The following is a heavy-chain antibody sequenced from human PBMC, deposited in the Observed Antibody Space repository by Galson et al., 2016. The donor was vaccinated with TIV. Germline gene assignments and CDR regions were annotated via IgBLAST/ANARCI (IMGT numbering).Heavy chain of an antibody. Sequence: LRLSCAASGFTFRSYWMSWVRQAPGKGLEWVANIKQDGSEEYYVDSVKGRFTISRDNADNSLYLQMSSLRAEDTAVYYCAGERSAEALTGALFDFWGQGTLVTVSS. D-gene: IGHD2-21*01. CDR1: GFTFRSYW. V-gene: IGHV3-7*02. CDR2: IKQDGSEE. J-gene: IGHJ4*02. CDR3: AGERSAEALTGALFDF.